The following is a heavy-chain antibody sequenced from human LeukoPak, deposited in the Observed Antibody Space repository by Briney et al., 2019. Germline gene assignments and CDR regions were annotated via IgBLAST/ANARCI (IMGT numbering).Heavy chain of an antibody. CDR3: ARRRYNWNAIDY. CDR2: ISSSGSTL. Sequence: KSGGSLRLSCAASGFTFSDYYMSWIRQVPGKGLEWVSYISSSGSTLYYADSVKGRITISRDNAKNSLYLQMNSLRAEDTAVYYCARRRYNWNAIDYWGQGTLVTVSS. J-gene: IGHJ4*02. V-gene: IGHV3-11*01. D-gene: IGHD1-20*01. CDR1: GFTFSDYY.